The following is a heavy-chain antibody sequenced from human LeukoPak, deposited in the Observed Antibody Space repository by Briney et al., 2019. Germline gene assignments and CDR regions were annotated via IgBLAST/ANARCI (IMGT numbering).Heavy chain of an antibody. J-gene: IGHJ4*02. Sequence: PGGSLRLSCAASGFTFSNYYMSWVRQAPGKGLEWVANIKRDGIEKHYVDSVKGRFTISRDNAKNSLYLQMNSLRAEDTAVYYCARVWFGGKFWSGYYDYWGQGTLVTVSS. CDR1: GFTFSNYY. D-gene: IGHD3-3*01. CDR2: IKRDGIEK. CDR3: ARVWFGGKFWSGYYDY. V-gene: IGHV3-7*01.